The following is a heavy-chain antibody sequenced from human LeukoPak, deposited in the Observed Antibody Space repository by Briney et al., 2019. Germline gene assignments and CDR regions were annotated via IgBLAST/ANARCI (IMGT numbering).Heavy chain of an antibody. CDR3: ARLSLGVGVVITYYYEYGMDA. CDR2: ISAYNGNT. CDR1: GYTFTSYG. D-gene: IGHD3-3*01. Sequence: GASVKVSCKASGYTFTSYGISWVRQAPGQGLEWIGWISAYNGNTNYAQKLQGRVTMTTDTSKNTAYMELRSLRSNDTAVYYCARLSLGVGVVITYYYEYGMDAWGQGTPVTVSS. J-gene: IGHJ6*02. V-gene: IGHV1-18*01.